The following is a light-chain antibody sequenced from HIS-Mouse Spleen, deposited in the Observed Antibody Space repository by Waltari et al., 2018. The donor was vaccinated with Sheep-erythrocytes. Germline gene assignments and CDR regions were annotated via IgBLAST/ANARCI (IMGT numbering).Light chain of an antibody. J-gene: IGLJ2*01. CDR1: SSNIGAGYA. Sequence: QSVLTQPPSVSGAPGQRVTISCTGRSSNIGAGYAVHWYQPLPGTAPKLLIYGNSNRPSGVPDRFSGSKSGTSASLAITGLQAEDEADYYCQSYDSSLSGSVFGGGTKLTVL. CDR2: GNS. CDR3: QSYDSSLSGSV. V-gene: IGLV1-40*01.